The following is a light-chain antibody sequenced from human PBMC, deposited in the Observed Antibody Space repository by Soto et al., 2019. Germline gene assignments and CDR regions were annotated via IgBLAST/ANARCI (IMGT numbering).Light chain of an antibody. Sequence: DIQMTQSPSSLSASVGDIVTITCRASQSISSYLNWYQQKPGKAPKLLIYAASSLQSGVTSRFSGSGSGTDFTLTISSLQPEEFATDYCQQSYSTPPTFGQGTKVEIK. CDR2: AAS. J-gene: IGKJ1*01. CDR1: QSISSY. CDR3: QQSYSTPPT. V-gene: IGKV1-39*01.